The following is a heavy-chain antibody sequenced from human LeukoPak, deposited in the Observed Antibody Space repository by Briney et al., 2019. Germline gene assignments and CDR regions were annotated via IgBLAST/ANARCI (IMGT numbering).Heavy chain of an antibody. D-gene: IGHD3-10*01. CDR3: ARGAVFQGNAFDV. Sequence: GGSLRLSCAASGFTFSNHYMHWVRLAPGRGLVWISYIRSDGSNTIYADSVRGRFTVSRDNTQNTLSLQMNSLRVEDTAVYYCARGAVFQGNAFDVWGQGTMVTVSS. V-gene: IGHV3-74*01. CDR1: GFTFSNHY. CDR2: IRSDGSNT. J-gene: IGHJ3*01.